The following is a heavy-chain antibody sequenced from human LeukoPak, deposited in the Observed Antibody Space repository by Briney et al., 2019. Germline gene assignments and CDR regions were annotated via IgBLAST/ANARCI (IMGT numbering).Heavy chain of an antibody. CDR3: ASRDASGWHSDY. CDR2: INHSGST. J-gene: IGHJ4*02. CDR1: GGSFSGYY. D-gene: IGHD6-19*01. Sequence: PSETLSLTCAVYGGSFSGYYWSWIRQPPGKGLEWIGEINHSGSTNYNPSLKGRVTISVDKSKNQFSLKLSSVTAADTAVYYCASRDASGWHSDYWGQGTLVTVSS. V-gene: IGHV4-34*01.